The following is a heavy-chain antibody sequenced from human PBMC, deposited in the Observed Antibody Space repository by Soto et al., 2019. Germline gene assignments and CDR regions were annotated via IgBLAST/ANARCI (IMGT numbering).Heavy chain of an antibody. J-gene: IGHJ6*02. CDR2: VTGDGSTT. CDR3: ARENWYSMDV. Sequence: EVQLVESGGGSVQPGGSLRLSCAASGFTFRSYFMAWVRQAPGKGLVLVSQVTGDGSTTNYADSVRGRFTISRDNAKNTLYLQMNSLRDEDTAIYYCARENWYSMDVSGQGTTVTVSS. CDR1: GFTFRSYF. V-gene: IGHV3-74*01. D-gene: IGHD1-20*01.